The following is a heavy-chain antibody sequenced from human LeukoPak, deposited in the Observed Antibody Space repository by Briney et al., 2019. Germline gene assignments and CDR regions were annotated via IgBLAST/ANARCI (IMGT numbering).Heavy chain of an antibody. CDR1: GGSISSYY. V-gene: IGHV4-59*01. CDR3: ARGPWSGNSKDKNIFDY. J-gene: IGHJ4*02. D-gene: IGHD4-23*01. Sequence: SETLSLTCTVSGGSISSYYWSWIRQPPGKGLEWIGYIYYSGSTNYNPSLKSRVTISVDTSKNQFSLKLSSVTAADTAVYYCARGPWSGNSKDKNIFDYWGQGTLVTVSS. CDR2: IYYSGST.